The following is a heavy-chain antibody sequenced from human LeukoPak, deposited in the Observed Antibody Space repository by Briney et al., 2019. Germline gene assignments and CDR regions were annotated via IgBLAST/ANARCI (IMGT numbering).Heavy chain of an antibody. CDR1: GGSFSDYY. J-gene: IGHJ6*02. D-gene: IGHD1-26*01. V-gene: IGHV4-34*01. Sequence: SETLSLTCAVYGGSFSDYYWSWVRQPPGKGLEWVGNINHSGSTNYNPSPKSRVAISVDTSKDQFSLRLSSVTAADTAMYYCARETQLYSNYYYGMDVWGQGTTVTVSS. CDR3: ARETQLYSNYYYGMDV. CDR2: INHSGST.